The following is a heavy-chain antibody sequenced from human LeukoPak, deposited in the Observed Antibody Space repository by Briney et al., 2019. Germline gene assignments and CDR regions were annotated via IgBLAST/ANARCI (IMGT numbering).Heavy chain of an antibody. J-gene: IGHJ4*02. V-gene: IGHV3-23*01. Sequence: PGGSLRLSCAASGFTFSSYAMSWVRQAPGKGLEWVSAISGSGGSTYYADSVKGRFSISRDNSKNTLYLQMNSLRAEDTAVYYCVRAVVTATDYFDYWGQGTLVTVSS. CDR2: ISGSGGST. CDR1: GFTFSSYA. D-gene: IGHD2-21*02. CDR3: VRAVVTATDYFDY.